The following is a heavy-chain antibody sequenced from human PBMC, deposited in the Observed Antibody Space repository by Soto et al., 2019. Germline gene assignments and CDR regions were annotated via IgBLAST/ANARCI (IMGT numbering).Heavy chain of an antibody. V-gene: IGHV3-23*01. Sequence: GSLRLSGAAAGLTFSSYAMSWVRPAPGKGLEWVSAISGSGGSTYYADSVKGRFTISRDNSKNTLYLQMNSLRAEDTAVYYWAKDTSIAARGFDYWGQGTLVTVSS. J-gene: IGHJ4*02. CDR3: AKDTSIAARGFDY. CDR2: ISGSGGST. CDR1: GLTFSSYA. D-gene: IGHD6-6*01.